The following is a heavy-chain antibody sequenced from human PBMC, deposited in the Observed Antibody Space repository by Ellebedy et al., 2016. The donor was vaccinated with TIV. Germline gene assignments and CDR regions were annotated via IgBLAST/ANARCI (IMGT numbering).Heavy chain of an antibody. CDR1: GFTFSDYY. J-gene: IGHJ3*02. CDR2: ISSSDSTI. V-gene: IGHV3-11*04. Sequence: GESLKTSCAASGFTFSDYYMSWIRQAPGKRLEWVSYISSSDSTIYYADSVKGRFTISRENAKNSLYLQMNSLRADDTAVYYCARIGVGSLNDAFDMWGQGTMVTVSS. CDR3: ARIGVGSLNDAFDM. D-gene: IGHD1-1*01.